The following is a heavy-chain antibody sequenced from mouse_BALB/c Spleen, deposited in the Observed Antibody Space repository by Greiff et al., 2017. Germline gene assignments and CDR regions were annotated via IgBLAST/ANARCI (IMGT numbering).Heavy chain of an antibody. CDR2: ISYSGST. D-gene: IGHD1-1*01. J-gene: IGHJ3*01. CDR1: GYSITSDYA. Sequence: DVKLQESGPGLVKPSQSLSLTCTVTGYSITSDYAWNWIRQFPGNKLEWMGYISYSGSTSYNPSLKSRISITRDTAKNQFFLQLNSVTTEDTATYYCARNYYGGSGFAYWGQGTLVTVSA. CDR3: ARNYYGGSGFAY. V-gene: IGHV3-2*02.